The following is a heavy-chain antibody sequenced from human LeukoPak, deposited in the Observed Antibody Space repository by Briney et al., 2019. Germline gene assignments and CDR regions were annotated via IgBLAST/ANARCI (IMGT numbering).Heavy chain of an antibody. CDR1: GGTFSSYA. D-gene: IGHD6-13*01. CDR2: IIPIFGTA. V-gene: IGHV1-69*13. J-gene: IGHJ6*02. Sequence: GASVKVSCKASGGTFSSYAISWVRQAPGQGLEWMGGIIPIFGTANYAQKFQGRVTITADESTSTAYMELSSLRSEDTAVYYCAREIGQQLVPYYYYCMDVWGQGTTVTVPS. CDR3: AREIGQQLVPYYYYCMDV.